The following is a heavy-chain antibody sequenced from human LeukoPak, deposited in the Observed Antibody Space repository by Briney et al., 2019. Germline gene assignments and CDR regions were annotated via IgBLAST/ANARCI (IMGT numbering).Heavy chain of an antibody. CDR2: ISNYNGDT. CDR3: ARALYSDSSGYYPGLDH. CDR1: SYTFTSYG. D-gene: IGHD3-22*01. Sequence: GASVKVSCEASSYTFTSYGISWVRQAPGQGLEWVGWISNYNGDTRYAQKFQGRVTMTTDTSTRTSNMELRNLGSDDTAVYYCARALYSDSSGYYPGLDHWGQGTLVTVSS. J-gene: IGHJ4*02. V-gene: IGHV1-18*01.